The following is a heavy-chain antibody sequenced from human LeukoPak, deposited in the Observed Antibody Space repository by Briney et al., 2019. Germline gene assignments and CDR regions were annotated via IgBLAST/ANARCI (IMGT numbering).Heavy chain of an antibody. J-gene: IGHJ6*03. CDR3: ARDRYFNLRYYYYYYMDV. Sequence: SETLSLTCTVSGGSISSYYWSWIRQPAGKGLEWIGRIYTSGSTNYNPSLKSRVTMSVGTSKNQFSLKLSSVTAADTAVYYCARDRYFNLRYYYYYYMDVWGKGTTVTVSS. D-gene: IGHD2/OR15-2a*01. CDR1: GGSISSYY. V-gene: IGHV4-4*07. CDR2: IYTSGST.